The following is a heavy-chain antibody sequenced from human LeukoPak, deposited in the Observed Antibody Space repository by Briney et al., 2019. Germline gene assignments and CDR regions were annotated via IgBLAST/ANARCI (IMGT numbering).Heavy chain of an antibody. CDR1: GGSFSGYY. CDR2: INHSGST. D-gene: IGHD1-26*01. V-gene: IGHV4-34*01. J-gene: IGHJ4*02. CDR3: ARSVGATASLDY. Sequence: SETLSLTCAVYGGSFSGYYWSWIRQPPGKGLEWIGEINHSGSTNYNPSLKSRVTISVDTSKNRFSLKLSSVTAADTAVYYCARSVGATASLDYWGQGTLVTVSS.